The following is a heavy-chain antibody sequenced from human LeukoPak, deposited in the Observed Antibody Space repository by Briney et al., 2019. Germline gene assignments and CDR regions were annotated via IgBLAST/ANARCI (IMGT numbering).Heavy chain of an antibody. D-gene: IGHD6-13*01. Sequence: SETLSLTCTVSGGSISSSSYYWGWIRQPPGKGLEWIGSIYYSGSTYYNPSLKSRVTISVDTSKNQFSLKLTSVTAADTAVYYCAREKLVSEGFDYWGQGTLVTVSS. V-gene: IGHV4-39*07. CDR1: GGSISSSSYY. J-gene: IGHJ4*02. CDR3: AREKLVSEGFDY. CDR2: IYYSGST.